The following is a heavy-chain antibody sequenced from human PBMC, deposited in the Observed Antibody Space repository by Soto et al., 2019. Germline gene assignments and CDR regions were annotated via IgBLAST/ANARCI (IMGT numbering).Heavy chain of an antibody. J-gene: IGHJ4*02. CDR1: GFTFSSYA. CDR3: ERPYSSGWYYFAY. V-gene: IGHV3-30-3*01. D-gene: IGHD6-19*01. CDR2: ISYDGSNK. Sequence: QVQLVDSGGGVVQPGRSLRLSCAASGFTFSSYAMHWVRQAPGKGLEWVAVISYDGSNKYYADSVKRRFTISRDNSTNTLYLQMNSLRADDTAVSYLERPYSSGWYYFAYGGQGTLVTVSS.